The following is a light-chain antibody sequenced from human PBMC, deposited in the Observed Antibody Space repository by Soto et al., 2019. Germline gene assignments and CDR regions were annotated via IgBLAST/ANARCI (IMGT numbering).Light chain of an antibody. CDR3: QQYIRWPLT. CDR1: QDIRSS. Sequence: VVMTQSPDTQSVSPGERVTLSCRASQDIRSSLAWYQQKPGQAPRLLIYGASTRATGIPARFSGSGSGTEFTLTISSLQSEDFAVYYCQQYIRWPLTFGGGTKVDI. J-gene: IGKJ4*01. CDR2: GAS. V-gene: IGKV3-15*01.